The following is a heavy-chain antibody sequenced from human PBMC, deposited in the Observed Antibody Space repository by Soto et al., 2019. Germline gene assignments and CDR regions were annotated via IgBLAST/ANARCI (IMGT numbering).Heavy chain of an antibody. CDR1: GYTFTSYG. D-gene: IGHD4-17*01. Sequence: ASVKVSCKASGYTFTSYGISWLRQAPGQGLEWMGWISAYNGNTNYAQKLQGRVTMTTDTSTSTAYMELRSLRSDDTAVYSCASIRSMSTEKAFDDWGQGTLVTVSS. CDR3: ASIRSMSTEKAFDD. CDR2: ISAYNGNT. V-gene: IGHV1-18*01. J-gene: IGHJ4*02.